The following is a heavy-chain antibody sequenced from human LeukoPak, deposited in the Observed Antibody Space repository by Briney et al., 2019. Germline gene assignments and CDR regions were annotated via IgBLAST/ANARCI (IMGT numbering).Heavy chain of an antibody. V-gene: IGHV4-31*03. CDR1: GGSISSGGYY. Sequence: SSQTLSLTCTVSGGSISSGGYYWSWIRQHPGKGLEWIGYIYYSGSTYYNPSLKSRVTISVDTSKNQFSLKLSSVTAADTAVYYCARGYSSSWYSVFDYWGQGTLVTVSS. CDR3: ARGYSSSWYSVFDY. D-gene: IGHD6-13*01. CDR2: IYYSGST. J-gene: IGHJ4*02.